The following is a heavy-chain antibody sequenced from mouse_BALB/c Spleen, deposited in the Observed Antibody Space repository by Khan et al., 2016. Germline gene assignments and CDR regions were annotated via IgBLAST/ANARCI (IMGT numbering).Heavy chain of an antibody. CDR3: LRDAMDY. J-gene: IGHJ4*01. D-gene: IGHD1-1*01. CDR1: GYSFSAYY. Sequence: VQLKESGPDLVKPGASVKISCKASGYSFSAYYMDWVKQSHGKSLEWIGRVNPNNGGTTYNQKFKGKAMLTVDKSSTTAYMEFRSLTSEDSAIYDCLRDAMDYWGQGTSVTVSS. CDR2: VNPNNGGT. V-gene: IGHV1-18*01.